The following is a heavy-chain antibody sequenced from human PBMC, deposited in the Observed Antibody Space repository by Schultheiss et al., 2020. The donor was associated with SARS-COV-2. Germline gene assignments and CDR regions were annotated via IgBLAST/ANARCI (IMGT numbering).Heavy chain of an antibody. D-gene: IGHD5-12*01. J-gene: IGHJ4*02. CDR3: VRAAGGNSGYVEIDY. CDR2: ISSSSSYI. CDR1: GFTFSSYA. V-gene: IGHV3-21*03. Sequence: GSLRLSCIASGFTFSSYAMSWARQAPGKGLEWVSSISSSSSYIYYADSVKGRFTISRDNAKNSLYLQMNSLRAEDTAVYYCVRAAGGNSGYVEIDYWGQGTLVTVSS.